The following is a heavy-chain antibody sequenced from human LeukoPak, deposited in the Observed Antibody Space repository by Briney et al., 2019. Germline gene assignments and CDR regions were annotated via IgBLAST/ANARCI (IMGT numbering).Heavy chain of an antibody. CDR3: AGRVVVVAATPDIYGMDV. D-gene: IGHD2-15*01. CDR2: INPNSGGT. J-gene: IGHJ6*02. Sequence: ASVKVSCKASGYTFTGYYMHWVRQAPGQGLEWMGWINPNSGGTNYAQKFQGRVTMTRDTSISTAYMEPSRLRSDDTAVYYCAGRVVVVAATPDIYGMDVWGQGTTVTVSS. V-gene: IGHV1-2*02. CDR1: GYTFTGYY.